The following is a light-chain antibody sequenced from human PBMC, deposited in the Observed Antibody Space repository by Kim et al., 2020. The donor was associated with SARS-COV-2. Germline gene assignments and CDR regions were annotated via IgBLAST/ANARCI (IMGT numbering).Light chain of an antibody. CDR1: QSLLHSNGYNY. J-gene: IGKJ2*01. V-gene: IGKV2-28*01. Sequence: DIVMTQSPLSLPVTPGEPASISCRSSQSLLHSNGYNYLDLYLQKPGQSPQLLIYLGSNRASGVPDRFSGSGSGTDFTLKISRVEGEDVGVYYCMQALQTPYTFGQGTKLEI. CDR2: LGS. CDR3: MQALQTPYT.